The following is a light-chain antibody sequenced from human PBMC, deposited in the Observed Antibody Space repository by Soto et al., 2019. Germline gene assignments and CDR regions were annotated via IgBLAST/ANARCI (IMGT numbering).Light chain of an antibody. J-gene: IGKJ3*01. Sequence: VVLSQSACTRSLCTGEGATLSCRASQTVSTNYLAWYQQKPGQAPRLLIYGASKRATGIPDRFSGSGSGTDFTLTISSLEPEDFAVYYCQQRSNWPFTFGPRTKVDTK. CDR3: QQRSNWPFT. CDR2: GAS. V-gene: IGKV3D-20*02. CDR1: QTVSTNY.